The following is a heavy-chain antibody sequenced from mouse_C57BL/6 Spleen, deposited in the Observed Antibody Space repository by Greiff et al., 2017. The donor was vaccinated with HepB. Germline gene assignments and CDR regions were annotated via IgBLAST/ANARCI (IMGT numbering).Heavy chain of an antibody. V-gene: IGHV8-12*01. CDR3: ARRAGGYYYGSSYEVEVYFDY. D-gene: IGHD1-1*01. J-gene: IGHJ2*01. Sequence: QATLKESGPGILQSSQTLSLTCSFSGFSLSTSGMGVSWIRQPSGKGLEWLAHIYWDDDKRYNPSLKSRLTISKDTSRNQVFLKITSVDTADTATYYCARRAGGYYYGSSYEVEVYFDYWGQGTTLTVSS. CDR2: IYWDDDK. CDR1: GFSLSTSGMG.